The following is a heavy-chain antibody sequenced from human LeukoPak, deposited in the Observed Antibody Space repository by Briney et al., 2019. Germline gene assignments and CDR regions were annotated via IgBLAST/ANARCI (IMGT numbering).Heavy chain of an antibody. CDR3: ARGLSGVTGYTYGRGIDY. J-gene: IGHJ4*02. D-gene: IGHD5-18*01. Sequence: GGSLRFSCAASGFTFSSYWMNWVRQAPGKGLEWVANIKKDGSEKYYVDSVKGRFAISRDNAKTSLYLQMNSLRAEDTAVYYCARGLSGVTGYTYGRGIDYWGQGTLVTVSS. V-gene: IGHV3-7*01. CDR2: IKKDGSEK. CDR1: GFTFSSYW.